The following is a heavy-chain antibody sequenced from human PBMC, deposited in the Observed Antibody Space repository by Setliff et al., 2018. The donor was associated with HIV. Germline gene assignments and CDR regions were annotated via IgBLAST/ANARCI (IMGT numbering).Heavy chain of an antibody. V-gene: IGHV1-69*10. CDR3: ARANVPYSNFWSFSYSLPYYFDY. J-gene: IGHJ4*02. CDR1: GGTFSSYA. CDR2: IIPILGIA. Sequence: ASVKVSCKASGGTFSSYAISWVRQAPGQGLEWMGGIIPILGIANYAQKFQGRVTITADKSTSTAYMELSSLRSEDTAVYYCARANVPYSNFWSFSYSLPYYFDYWGQGTLVTV. D-gene: IGHD3-3*01.